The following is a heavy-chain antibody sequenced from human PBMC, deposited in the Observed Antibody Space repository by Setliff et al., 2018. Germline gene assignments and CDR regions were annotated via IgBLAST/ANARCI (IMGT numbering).Heavy chain of an antibody. CDR2: ISSSSSTI. CDR1: GFTFDDYA. V-gene: IGHV3-48*03. D-gene: IGHD6-13*01. Sequence: GGSLRLSCAASGFTFDDYAMHWVRQAPGKGLEWVSGISSSSSTIYYADSVKGRFTISRDNAKNSLYLQMNSLRAEDTAVYYCARGPQTSRAPSSLPHFDLWGRGTLVTVSS. CDR3: ARGPQTSRAPSSLPHFDL. J-gene: IGHJ2*01.